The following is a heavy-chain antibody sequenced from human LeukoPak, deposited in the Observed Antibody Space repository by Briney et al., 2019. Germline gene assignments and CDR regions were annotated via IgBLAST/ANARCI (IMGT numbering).Heavy chain of an antibody. J-gene: IGHJ4*02. CDR3: ARGVWFGESWAGY. CDR2: IWNDGSDK. CDR1: GFTFSSYG. D-gene: IGHD3-10*01. Sequence: GGSLRLSCAASGFTFSSYGMHWARQAPGKGLEWVAVIWNDGSDKYYADSVKGRFTISRDNSKNTLYLQMNSLKAEDTAVYYCARGVWFGESWAGYWGQGTLVTVSS. V-gene: IGHV3-33*01.